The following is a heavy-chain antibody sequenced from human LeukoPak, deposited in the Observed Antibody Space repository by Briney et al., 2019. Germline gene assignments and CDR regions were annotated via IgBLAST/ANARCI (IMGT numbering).Heavy chain of an antibody. CDR2: IYYSGGT. V-gene: IGHV4-59*08. Sequence: PSETLSLTCTVSGGSISSYYWSWIRQPPGKGLEWIGYIYYSGGTNYNPSLKSRVTISVDTSKNQFSLKLSSVTAADTAVYYCARHLGDAFDIWGQGTMVTVSS. D-gene: IGHD7-27*01. CDR3: ARHLGDAFDI. CDR1: GGSISSYY. J-gene: IGHJ3*02.